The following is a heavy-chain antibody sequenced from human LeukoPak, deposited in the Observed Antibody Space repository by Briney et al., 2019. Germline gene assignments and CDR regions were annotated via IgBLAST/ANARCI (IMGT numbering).Heavy chain of an antibody. CDR1: GGSISSSSYY. Sequence: SETLSLTCTVSGGSISSSSYYWGWIRQPPGKGLEWIGSIYYSGSTYYNPSLKSRVTISVDTSKNQFSLKLSSVTAADTAVYYCARMVESITIFGVVIDPPDYWGQGTLVTVSS. V-gene: IGHV4-39*07. CDR2: IYYSGST. D-gene: IGHD3-3*01. CDR3: ARMVESITIFGVVIDPPDY. J-gene: IGHJ4*02.